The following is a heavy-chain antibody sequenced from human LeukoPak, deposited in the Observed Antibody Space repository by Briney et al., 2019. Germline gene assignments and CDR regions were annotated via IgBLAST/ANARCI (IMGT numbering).Heavy chain of an antibody. CDR3: AKDTYYDIFYYMDV. CDR2: ISWNSGSI. J-gene: IGHJ6*03. D-gene: IGHD3-9*01. CDR1: GFTSDDYA. V-gene: IGHV3-9*02. Sequence: GRSLRLSCAASGFTSDDYAMHWVRQAPGKGLEWVSGISWNSGSIGYADSVKGRFTISRDNAKNSLYLQMNSLRAEDTALYYCAKDTYYDIFYYMDVWGKGTTVTISS.